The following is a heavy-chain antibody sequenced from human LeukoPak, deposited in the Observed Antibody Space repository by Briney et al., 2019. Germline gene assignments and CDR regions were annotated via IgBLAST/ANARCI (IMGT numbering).Heavy chain of an antibody. Sequence: PGGSLRLSCAVSGFTFSRYWMHWVRQAPGKGLVWVSRIDSDGSTTACADSVKGRFTISRDNAKNTLYLQMNSLRAEDTAVYYCARDSIAAAGDFDYWGQGTLVTVSS. J-gene: IGHJ4*02. CDR2: IDSDGSTT. D-gene: IGHD6-13*01. CDR1: GFTFSRYW. V-gene: IGHV3-74*01. CDR3: ARDSIAAAGDFDY.